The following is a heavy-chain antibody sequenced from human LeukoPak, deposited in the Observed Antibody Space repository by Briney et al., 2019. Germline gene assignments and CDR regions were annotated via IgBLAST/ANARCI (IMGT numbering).Heavy chain of an antibody. D-gene: IGHD3-22*01. Sequence: ASVKVSCKASGYTFTSNYIHWVRQAPGQGLEWMGGIIPIFGTANYAQKLQGRVTITADESTSTAYMELSSLRSEDTAVYYCARGPYYYDSSGYYPIDYWGQGTLVTVSS. J-gene: IGHJ4*02. CDR3: ARGPYYYDSSGYYPIDY. CDR1: GYTFTSNY. V-gene: IGHV1-69*13. CDR2: IIPIFGTA.